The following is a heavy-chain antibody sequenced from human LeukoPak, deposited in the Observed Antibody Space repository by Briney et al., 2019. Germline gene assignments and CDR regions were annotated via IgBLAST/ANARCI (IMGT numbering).Heavy chain of an antibody. D-gene: IGHD3-22*01. CDR2: KKQDGSEK. Sequence: GGSLRLSCAASGFTFSSYWMSWVRQAPGKGREWVANKKQDGSEKYYVDSVKGRFTISRDNAKNSLYLQMNSLRAEDTAVYYCARTNYYDSSGPAVVWDYWGQGTLVTVSS. CDR3: ARTNYYDSSGPAVVWDY. J-gene: IGHJ4*02. CDR1: GFTFSSYW. V-gene: IGHV3-7*01.